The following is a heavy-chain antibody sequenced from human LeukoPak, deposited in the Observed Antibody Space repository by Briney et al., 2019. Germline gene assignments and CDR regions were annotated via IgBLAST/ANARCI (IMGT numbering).Heavy chain of an antibody. CDR2: INHSGST. J-gene: IGHJ5*02. Sequence: SETLSLTCAVYGGSFSGYYWSWIRQPPGKGLEWIGEINHSGSTNYNPSLKSRVTISVDTSKNQFSLKLSSVTAADTAVYYCARVCGHSGYVGTEGFDPWGQGTLVTVSS. D-gene: IGHD5-12*01. CDR1: GGSFSGYY. V-gene: IGHV4-34*01. CDR3: ARVCGHSGYVGTEGFDP.